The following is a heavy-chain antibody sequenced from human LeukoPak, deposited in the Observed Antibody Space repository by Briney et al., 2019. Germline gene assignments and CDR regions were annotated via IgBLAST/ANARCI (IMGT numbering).Heavy chain of an antibody. Sequence: SETLSLTCTVSGGSISSYYWSWIRQPPGKGLEWIGYIYYSGSTNYNPSLKSRVTISVDTSENHFSLRLSSVTAADTAVYYCVRDRGEFSYSHDYWGQGTLVTVSS. J-gene: IGHJ4*02. CDR2: IYYSGST. V-gene: IGHV4-59*12. CDR3: VRDRGEFSYSHDY. CDR1: GGSISSYY. D-gene: IGHD1-26*01.